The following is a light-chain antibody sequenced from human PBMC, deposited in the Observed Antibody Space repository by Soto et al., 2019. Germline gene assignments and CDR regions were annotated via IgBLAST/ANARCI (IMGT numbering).Light chain of an antibody. V-gene: IGLV1-40*01. CDR1: SSNIGAGYY. Sequence: QSVLTQPPSVSGAPGQGVTISCAGTSSNIGAGYYVHWYQQVPGTAPKLLIYTNSNRPSGVPDRFSGSKSGTSASLAITGLQAADEADYYCQSYDSSLSALVFGGGTKLTVL. J-gene: IGLJ3*02. CDR3: QSYDSSLSALV. CDR2: TNS.